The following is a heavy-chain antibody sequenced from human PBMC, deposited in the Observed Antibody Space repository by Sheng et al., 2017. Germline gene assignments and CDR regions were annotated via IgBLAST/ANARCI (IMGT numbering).Heavy chain of an antibody. D-gene: IGHD2-15*01. CDR2: IIPIFGTA. J-gene: IGHJ6*02. V-gene: IGHV1-69*13. CDR1: GGTFSSYA. Sequence: QVQLVQSGAEVKKPGSSVKVSCKASGGTFSSYAISWVRQAPGQGLEWMGGIIPIFGTANYAQKFQGRVTITADESTSTAYMELSSLRSEDTAVYYCARALVVVAATDYYYGMDVWGQGTTVTVSS. CDR3: ARALVVVAATDYYYGMDV.